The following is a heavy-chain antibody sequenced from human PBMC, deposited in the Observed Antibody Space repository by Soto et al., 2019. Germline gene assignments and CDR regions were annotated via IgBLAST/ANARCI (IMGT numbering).Heavy chain of an antibody. CDR3: AKDRNYYYDSSGYYSYFDY. D-gene: IGHD3-22*01. CDR2: ISYDGSNK. V-gene: IGHV3-30*18. J-gene: IGHJ4*02. Sequence: GESLRLSCAASGLTFSSYGMHWVRQAPGKGLEWVAVISYDGSNKYYADSVKGRFTISRDNSKNTLYLQMNSLRAEDTAVYYCAKDRNYYYDSSGYYSYFDYGGQGTLFTVSS. CDR1: GLTFSSYG.